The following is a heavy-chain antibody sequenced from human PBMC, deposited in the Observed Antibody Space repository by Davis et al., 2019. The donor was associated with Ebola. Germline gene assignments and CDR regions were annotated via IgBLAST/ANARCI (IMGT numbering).Heavy chain of an antibody. D-gene: IGHD6-13*01. CDR1: GYGFSHYW. Sequence: GESLKISCKASGYGFSHYWIGWVRQMPGTGLELMGLIYTGDSDTRYSPSLQGQVTISADKSTSTAYLQWSSLKSSDTGMYYCARSPPMSGTNWFDPWGQGTLVTVSS. CDR3: ARSPPMSGTNWFDP. V-gene: IGHV5-51*01. J-gene: IGHJ5*02. CDR2: IYTGDSDT.